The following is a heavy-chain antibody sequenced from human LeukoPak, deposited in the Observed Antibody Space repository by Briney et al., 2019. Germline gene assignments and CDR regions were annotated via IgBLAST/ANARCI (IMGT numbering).Heavy chain of an antibody. D-gene: IGHD6-13*01. CDR1: GYTFISYY. Sequence: ASVKVSCKASGYTFISYYMQWVRQAPGQGLEWMGIINPSGGTTSYAQKFQGRVTLTRDTSASTAYMELSSLRSEDTAVYYCARDDGGYLRYWGQGSLVTASS. CDR3: ARDDGGYLRY. CDR2: INPSGGTT. V-gene: IGHV1-46*01. J-gene: IGHJ4*02.